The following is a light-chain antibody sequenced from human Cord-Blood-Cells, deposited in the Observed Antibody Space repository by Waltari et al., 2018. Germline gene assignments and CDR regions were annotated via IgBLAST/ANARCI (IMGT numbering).Light chain of an antibody. J-gene: IGLJ3*02. Sequence: QSVLTQPPSASGNPGQRVTISCSGSSSNIGSSFVYWYQQTPGTAPKLLIYRNIQRPSGVPDRFSGSMSGTSASLAISGLRSEDEADYYCAAWDDSLSGWVFGGGTKLTVL. CDR2: RNI. V-gene: IGLV1-47*01. CDR3: AAWDDSLSGWV. CDR1: SSNIGSSF.